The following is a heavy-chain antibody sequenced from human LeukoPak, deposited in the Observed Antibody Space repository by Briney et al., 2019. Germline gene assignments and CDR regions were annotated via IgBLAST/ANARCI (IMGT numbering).Heavy chain of an antibody. CDR1: GYSFTSYW. CDR3: ARGQGYCSGGSCYSSGWFDP. J-gene: IGHJ5*02. Sequence: GESLKISCKGSGYSFTSYWIGWVRQMPGKGLEWMGIIYPGDSDTRYSPSFQGQVTISADKSISTAYLQWSSLKASDTAMYYCARGQGYCSGGSCYSSGWFDPWGQGTLVTVSS. V-gene: IGHV5-51*01. CDR2: IYPGDSDT. D-gene: IGHD2-15*01.